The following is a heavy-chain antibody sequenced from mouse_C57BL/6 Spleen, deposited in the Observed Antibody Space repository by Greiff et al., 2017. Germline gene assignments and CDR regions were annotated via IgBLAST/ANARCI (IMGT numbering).Heavy chain of an antibody. J-gene: IGHJ4*01. CDR3: AGGAGSSLYWDVGAMDY. Sequence: EVQLQESGPVLVKPGASVKMSCKASGYTFTDYYMNWVKQSHGKSLEWIGVINPYNGGTSYNQKFKGKATLTVDKSSSTAYMELNSLTSEDSAVYYCAGGAGSSLYWDVGAMDYWGQGTSVTVSS. D-gene: IGHD1-1*01. V-gene: IGHV1-19*01. CDR2: INPYNGGT. CDR1: GYTFTDYY.